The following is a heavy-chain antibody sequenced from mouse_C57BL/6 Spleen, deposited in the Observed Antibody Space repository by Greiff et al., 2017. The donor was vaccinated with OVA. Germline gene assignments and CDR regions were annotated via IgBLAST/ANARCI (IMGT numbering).Heavy chain of an antibody. CDR1: GYTFTDYY. CDR3: ARRDGSTMITTRAMDY. Sequence: VQLQQSGPELVKPGASVKISCKASGYTFTDYYMNWVKQSHGKSLEWLGDINPNNGGTSYNQKCKGKATLTVYKSSSPAYMGLRSLTSEDSAVYYCARRDGSTMITTRAMDYWGQGTSVTVSS. J-gene: IGHJ4*01. CDR2: INPNNGGT. D-gene: IGHD2-4*01. V-gene: IGHV1-26*01.